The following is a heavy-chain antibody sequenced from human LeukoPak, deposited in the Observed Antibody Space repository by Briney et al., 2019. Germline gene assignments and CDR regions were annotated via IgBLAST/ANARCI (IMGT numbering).Heavy chain of an antibody. CDR3: ARFRRYYYDSSGYYFDY. J-gene: IGHJ4*02. CDR1: GGSISSYY. CDR2: IFNSGST. Sequence: PSETLSLTCTVSGGSISSYYWSWIRQPAGKGLEWIGRIFNSGSTNYKSSLESRVIMSGDRSKNQFSLKLSSVTAADTAVYYCARFRRYYYDSSGYYFDYWGQGTLVTVSS. V-gene: IGHV4-4*07. D-gene: IGHD3-22*01.